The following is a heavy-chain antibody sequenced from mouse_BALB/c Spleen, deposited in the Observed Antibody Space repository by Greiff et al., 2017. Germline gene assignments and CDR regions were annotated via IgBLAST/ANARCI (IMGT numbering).Heavy chain of an antibody. D-gene: IGHD2-1*01. CDR3: ARDGNYESYYAMDY. CDR1: GFNIKDTY. CDR2: IDPANGNT. J-gene: IGHJ4*01. Sequence: VQLKESGAELVKPGASVKLSCTASGFNIKDTYMHWVKQRPEQGLEWIGRIDPANGNTKYDPKFQGKATITADTSSNTAYLQLSSLTSEDTAVYYCARDGNYESYYAMDYWGQGTSVTVSS. V-gene: IGHV14-3*02.